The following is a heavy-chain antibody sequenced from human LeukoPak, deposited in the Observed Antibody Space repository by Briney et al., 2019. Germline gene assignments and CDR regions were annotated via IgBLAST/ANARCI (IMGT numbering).Heavy chain of an antibody. D-gene: IGHD6-19*01. Sequence: SETLSLTCTVSGGSISSYYWSWIRQPAGKGLEGIGRIYTSGSTNYNPSLKSRVTMSVDTSKNQFSLKLSSVTAADTAVYYCARDDGIAVADTGVDYWGQGTLVTVSS. CDR2: IYTSGST. CDR3: ARDDGIAVADTGVDY. CDR1: GGSISSYY. V-gene: IGHV4-4*07. J-gene: IGHJ4*02.